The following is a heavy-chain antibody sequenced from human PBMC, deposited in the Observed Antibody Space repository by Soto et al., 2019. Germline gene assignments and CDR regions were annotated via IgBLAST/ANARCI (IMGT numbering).Heavy chain of an antibody. J-gene: IGHJ6*03. CDR2: INHSGST. CDR1: GGSFSGYY. V-gene: IGHV4-34*01. CDR3: ARSPAHMDV. Sequence: PSETLSLTCAVYGGSFSGYYWSWIRQPPGKGLEWIGEINHSGSTNYNPSLKSRVTISVDTSKNQFSLKLSSVTAADTAVYYCARSPAHMDVWGKGTTVTVSS.